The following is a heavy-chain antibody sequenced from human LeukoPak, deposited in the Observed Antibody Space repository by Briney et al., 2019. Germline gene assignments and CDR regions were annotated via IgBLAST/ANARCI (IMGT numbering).Heavy chain of an antibody. CDR1: GGSFSGYY. Sequence: PSETLSLTCAVYGGSFSGYYCSWIRQPAGKGLEWIGRIYTSGSTNYNPSLKSRVTMSVDTSKNQFSLKLSSVTAADTAVYYCARGVPESDAFDIWGQGTMVTVSS. J-gene: IGHJ3*02. D-gene: IGHD4/OR15-4a*01. V-gene: IGHV4-59*10. CDR3: ARGVPESDAFDI. CDR2: IYTSGST.